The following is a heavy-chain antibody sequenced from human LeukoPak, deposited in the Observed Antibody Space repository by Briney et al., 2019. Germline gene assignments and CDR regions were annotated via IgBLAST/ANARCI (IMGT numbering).Heavy chain of an antibody. J-gene: IGHJ4*02. Sequence: GGSLRLSCAASGFTFSSYWLSWVRQAPGKGLEWVANIQPGGSDKYYVDSVKGRFTISRDNAKNSLYLQMSSLRAEDTAVYYCVRDVYGYGSDWYERFDYWGQGTLVTVS. D-gene: IGHD6-13*01. V-gene: IGHV3-7*01. CDR2: IQPGGSDK. CDR3: VRDVYGYGSDWYERFDY. CDR1: GFTFSSYW.